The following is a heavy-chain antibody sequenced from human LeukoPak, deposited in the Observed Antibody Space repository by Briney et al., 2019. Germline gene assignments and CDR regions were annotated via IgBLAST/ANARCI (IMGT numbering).Heavy chain of an antibody. V-gene: IGHV4-38-2*02. CDR2: IYHSGST. J-gene: IGHJ4*02. CDR3: ARVGDGYNFGAFDY. D-gene: IGHD5-24*01. Sequence: SETLSLTCTVSGYSISSGYYWGWIRQPPGKGLEWIGSIYHSGSTYYNPSLKSRVTISVDTSKNQFSPKLSSVTAADTAVYYCARVGDGYNFGAFDYWGQGTLVTVSS. CDR1: GYSISSGYY.